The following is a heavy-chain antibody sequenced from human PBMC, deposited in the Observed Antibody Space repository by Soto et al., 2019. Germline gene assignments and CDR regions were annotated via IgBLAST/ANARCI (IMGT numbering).Heavy chain of an antibody. Sequence: EVLLVESGGGLVQPGGSLTLPCAASRFTFGSYWRNWARQAPGKGLEWVANIKGDGSEKYYVDSVAGRFTISSDNSKNSLVLQINSLRVEDTAVYYCAAGFPPDFWGQGALVTVSS. J-gene: IGHJ4*02. CDR3: AAGFPPDF. CDR1: RFTFGSYW. CDR2: IKGDGSEK. D-gene: IGHD3-10*01. V-gene: IGHV3-7*01.